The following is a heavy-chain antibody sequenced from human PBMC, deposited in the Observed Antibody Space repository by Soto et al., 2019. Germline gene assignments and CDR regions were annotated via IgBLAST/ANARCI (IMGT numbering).Heavy chain of an antibody. CDR3: ASMTTVATAAFDI. J-gene: IGHJ3*02. D-gene: IGHD4-17*01. Sequence: QITLKESGPTQVKPTQTLTLTCTASGLSFGTSGVGVGWIRQPPGEALEWLALIYWNDDKRYSPSLKSSLTIAKDTSKSQVVLTTTNVDPVDTATYYCASMTTVATAAFDIWGQGTMVTVSS. V-gene: IGHV2-5*01. CDR2: IYWNDDK. CDR1: GLSFGTSGVG.